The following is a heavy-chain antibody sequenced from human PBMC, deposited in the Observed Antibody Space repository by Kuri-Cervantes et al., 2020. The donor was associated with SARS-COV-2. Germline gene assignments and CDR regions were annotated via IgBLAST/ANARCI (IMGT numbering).Heavy chain of an antibody. CDR3: ARESKRQWLGNDAFDI. Sequence: ASVKVSCKASGGTFSTYAINWLRQAPGQGLEWMGWISAYNGNTNYAQKLQGRVTMTTDTSTSTAYMELRSLRSDDTAVYYCARESKRQWLGNDAFDIWGQGTMVTVSS. D-gene: IGHD6-19*01. V-gene: IGHV1-18*01. CDR1: GGTFSTYA. CDR2: ISAYNGNT. J-gene: IGHJ3*02.